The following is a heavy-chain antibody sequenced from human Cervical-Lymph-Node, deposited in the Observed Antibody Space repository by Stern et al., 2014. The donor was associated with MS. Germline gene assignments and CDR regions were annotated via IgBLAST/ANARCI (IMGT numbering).Heavy chain of an antibody. D-gene: IGHD4-17*01. CDR1: GLTLSSYG. J-gene: IGHJ4*02. Sequence: VQLVESGGGVVQPGRSMRLSCAASGLTLSSYGMHWVRQAPGKGLQWVAVMSYDGTIKYYADAVKGRFTVSRDISKNTLHLQMNSLRPEDTAVYYCAKVDHDDYPGGFDYWGQGTLVTVSS. V-gene: IGHV3-30*18. CDR2: MSYDGTIK. CDR3: AKVDHDDYPGGFDY.